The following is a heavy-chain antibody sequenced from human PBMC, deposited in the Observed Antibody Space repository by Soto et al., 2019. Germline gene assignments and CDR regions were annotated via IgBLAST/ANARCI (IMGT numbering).Heavy chain of an antibody. J-gene: IGHJ6*02. D-gene: IGHD3-3*01. CDR1: GFTFSSYG. Sequence: QVQLVESGGGVVQPGRSLRLSCAASGFTFSSYGMHWVRQAPGKGLEWVAVISYDGSNKYYADSVKGRFTISRDNSKNTLYLQMNSLRTEDTAVYYCAKHQGGVTDFYYGLDVWGLGTTVTVSS. CDR2: ISYDGSNK. CDR3: AKHQGGVTDFYYGLDV. V-gene: IGHV3-30*18.